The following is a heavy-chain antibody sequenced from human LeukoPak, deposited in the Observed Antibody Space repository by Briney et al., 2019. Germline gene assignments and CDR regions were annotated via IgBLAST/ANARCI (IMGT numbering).Heavy chain of an antibody. D-gene: IGHD6-13*01. J-gene: IGHJ5*02. CDR3: ARDVGSRPMYWFDP. Sequence: GASVKVSCKASGGTFSSYTISWVRQAPGQGLEWMGRIIPILGIANYAQRFQGRVTITTDESTSTAYMELSSLRSEDTAVYYCARDVGSRPMYWFDPWGQGTLVTVSS. CDR1: GGTFSSYT. CDR2: IIPILGIA. V-gene: IGHV1-69*16.